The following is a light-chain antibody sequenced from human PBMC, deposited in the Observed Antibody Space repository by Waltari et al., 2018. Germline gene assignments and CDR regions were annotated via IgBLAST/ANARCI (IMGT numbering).Light chain of an antibody. CDR1: SPNIGAGHD. CDR2: GNN. V-gene: IGLV1-40*01. J-gene: IGLJ3*02. CDR3: QSFDSNVRGGVV. Sequence: QSILTQPTSVSGAPGQRVTISCTGSSPNIGAGHDEHCYQAFPGTAPKLLIYGNNNRPSGVPDRFSGSKSGSSASLAINGLQAEDEADYYCQSFDSNVRGGVVFGGGTKVTVL.